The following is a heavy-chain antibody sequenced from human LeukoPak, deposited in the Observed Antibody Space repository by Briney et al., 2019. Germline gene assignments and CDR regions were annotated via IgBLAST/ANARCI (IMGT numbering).Heavy chain of an antibody. CDR1: GFTVSSNY. J-gene: IGHJ4*02. CDR2: IYSGGST. D-gene: IGHD5-24*01. V-gene: IGHV3-53*01. CDR3: ARPSPPGDGYNPCDY. Sequence: GGSLRLSCAASGFTVSSNYMSWVRQAPGKGLEWVSVIYSGGSTYYADSVTGRFTISRDNSKNTLYLQMNSLRAEDTAVYYCARPSPPGDGYNPCDYWGPGALVIVSS.